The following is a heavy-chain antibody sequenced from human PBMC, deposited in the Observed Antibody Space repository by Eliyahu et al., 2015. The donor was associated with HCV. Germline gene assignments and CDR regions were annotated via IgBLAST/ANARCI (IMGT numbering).Heavy chain of an antibody. Sequence: QVQLVQSGAEVKKPGASVKVSCKASGYTFTSYGVSWVRQAPGQGLEWMGWISAYNGKTNYAQKVQGRVTMTTDKSTSTAHMELRSLGSDDTAVYYCARDTGGVAGSVDYWGQGTLVTVPP. CDR3: ARDTGGVAGSVDY. CDR2: ISAYNGKT. CDR1: GYTFTSYG. J-gene: IGHJ4*02. D-gene: IGHD6-19*01. V-gene: IGHV1-18*01.